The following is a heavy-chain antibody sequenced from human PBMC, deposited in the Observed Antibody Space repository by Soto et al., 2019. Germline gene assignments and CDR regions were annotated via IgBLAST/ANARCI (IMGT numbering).Heavy chain of an antibody. Sequence: ASVKVSCKASGGTFSSYTISWVRQAPGQGLEWMGRIIPILGIANYAQKFQGRVTITADKSTSTAYMELSSLRSEDTAVYYCARDRTYCGGDCYMDYWAQGTLVTVSS. V-gene: IGHV1-69*04. J-gene: IGHJ4*02. CDR3: ARDRTYCGGDCYMDY. CDR2: IIPILGIA. CDR1: GGTFSSYT. D-gene: IGHD2-21*02.